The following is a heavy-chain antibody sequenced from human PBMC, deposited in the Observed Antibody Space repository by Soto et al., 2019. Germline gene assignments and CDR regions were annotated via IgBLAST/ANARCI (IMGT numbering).Heavy chain of an antibody. Sequence: ASVKVSCKTSGYTFSSIGISWVRQAPGQGLEWMGWISPHKGDTYYAQRLQGRVTMTTDTSTNTAYMELRSLRSDDTAVYFCARDLDGSGSYFTNYWGPGTLVTVSS. CDR3: ARDLDGSGSYFTNY. CDR1: GYTFSSIG. CDR2: ISPHKGDT. D-gene: IGHD3-10*01. J-gene: IGHJ4*02. V-gene: IGHV1-18*01.